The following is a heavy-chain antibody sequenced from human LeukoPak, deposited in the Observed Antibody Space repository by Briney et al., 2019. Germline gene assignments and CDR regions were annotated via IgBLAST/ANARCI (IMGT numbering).Heavy chain of an antibody. CDR2: IYYSGST. CDR3: ARGRGVLRFLEWLRGAYYFDY. D-gene: IGHD3-3*01. J-gene: IGHJ4*02. CDR1: GGSISSSSYY. V-gene: IGHV4-39*01. Sequence: SETLSLTCTVSGGSISSSSYYWGWIRQPPGKGLEWIGSIYYSGSTYYNPSLKSRVTISVDTSKNQFSLKLSSVTAADTAVYYCARGRGVLRFLEWLRGAYYFDYWGQGTLVTVSS.